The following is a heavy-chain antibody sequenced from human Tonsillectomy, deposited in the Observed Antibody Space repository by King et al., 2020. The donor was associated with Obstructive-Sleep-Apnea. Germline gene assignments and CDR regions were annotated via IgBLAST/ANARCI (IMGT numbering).Heavy chain of an antibody. CDR1: GYSFTTYW. V-gene: IGHV5-51*01. J-gene: IGHJ4*02. CDR2: IYSGGVSDT. D-gene: IGHD4-17*01. Sequence: QLVQSGAEVKMPGESLKISCKGSGYSFTTYWIGWVRQLPGKGLEWRGIIYSGGVSDTSYSPSFQGQVNISADKSVNTAYLQGSSLKASDTAMYYCARLSVTIDYWGQGTLVTVSS. CDR3: ARLSVTIDY.